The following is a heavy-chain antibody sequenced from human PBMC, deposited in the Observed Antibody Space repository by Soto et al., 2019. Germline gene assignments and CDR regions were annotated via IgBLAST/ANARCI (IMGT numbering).Heavy chain of an antibody. J-gene: IGHJ6*02. D-gene: IGHD6-13*01. CDR2: INYSGST. V-gene: IGHV4-31*03. CDR1: GGSISSCGYY. CDR3: ARRGIGAAHGMDV. Sequence: SETLSLTCTVSGGSISSCGYYWSWIRQHPGKGLEWIGYINYSGSTYYNPSLKSRVTISVDTSKNQFYLKLSSVTAADTAVYYCARRGIGAAHGMDVWGQGTTVTVS.